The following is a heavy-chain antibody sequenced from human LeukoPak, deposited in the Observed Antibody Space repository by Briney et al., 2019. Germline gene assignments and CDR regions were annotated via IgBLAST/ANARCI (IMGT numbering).Heavy chain of an antibody. D-gene: IGHD3-3*01. Sequence: SETLSLTCAVYGGSFSGYYWSWIRQPPGKGLEWIGEINHSGSTNYNPSLKSRVTISVDTSKNQFSLKLSSVTAADTAVYYCARTYWSGYYSWFDPWGQGTLVTVSS. CDR3: ARTYWSGYYSWFDP. CDR2: INHSGST. V-gene: IGHV4-34*01. J-gene: IGHJ5*02. CDR1: GGSFSGYY.